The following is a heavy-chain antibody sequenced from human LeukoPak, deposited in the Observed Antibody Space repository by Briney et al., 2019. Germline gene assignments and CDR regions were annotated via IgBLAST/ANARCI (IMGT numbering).Heavy chain of an antibody. CDR1: GGSISSGSYY. Sequence: SETLSLTCTVSGGSISSGSYYWSWIRQPAGKGLEWIGRIYTSGSTNYNPSLKSRVTISVDTSKNQFSLKLSSVTAADTAVYFCARDLLVAVARDYWGQGTLVTVSS. D-gene: IGHD2-15*01. V-gene: IGHV4-61*02. CDR2: IYTSGST. CDR3: ARDLLVAVARDY. J-gene: IGHJ4*02.